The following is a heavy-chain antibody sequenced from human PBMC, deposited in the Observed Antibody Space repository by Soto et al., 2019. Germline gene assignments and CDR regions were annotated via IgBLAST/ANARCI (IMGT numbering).Heavy chain of an antibody. CDR1: GFNFKKFA. CDR2: ISCCGGST. Sequence: EVQLLESGGGVVQPGVSLRLSCVASGFNFKKFAMSWVRQAPGEGLEGVSGISCCGGSTSDADSVQGRFSIARDDSTNTLSLQMNNLRVEDTAQYYCAKADGEQWLLPHLDKWGQGTLGNVS. D-gene: IGHD6-19*01. CDR3: AKADGEQWLLPHLDK. V-gene: IGHV3-23*01. J-gene: IGHJ4*02.